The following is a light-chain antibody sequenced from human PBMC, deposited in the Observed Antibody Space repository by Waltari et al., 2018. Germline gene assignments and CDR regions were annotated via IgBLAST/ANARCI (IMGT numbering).Light chain of an antibody. CDR1: SSNRGAGYD. CDR2: GNT. CDR3: QSYDSSLGGSV. Sequence: QSVLSQTPSVSGAPGQRVTISFPGRSSNRGAGYDLHCSQQLPGEAPKLLIYGNTNRPSGVPDRVSGSKSGTSASLAITGLQAEDEADYYCQSYDSSLGGSVFGGGTKLTVL. V-gene: IGLV1-40*01. J-gene: IGLJ2*01.